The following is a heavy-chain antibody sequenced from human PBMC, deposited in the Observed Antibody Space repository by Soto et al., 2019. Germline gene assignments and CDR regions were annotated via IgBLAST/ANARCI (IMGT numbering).Heavy chain of an antibody. CDR1: CYTFTSYG. Sequence: VASVKVSCKASCYTFTSYGISWVRQAPGQGLEWMGWISAYNGNTNYAQKLQGRVTMTTDTSTSTAYMELRSLRSDDTAVYYCASIAAAARGWFDPWGKGTLVTVSS. CDR2: ISAYNGNT. CDR3: ASIAAAARGWFDP. V-gene: IGHV1-18*04. J-gene: IGHJ5*02. D-gene: IGHD6-13*01.